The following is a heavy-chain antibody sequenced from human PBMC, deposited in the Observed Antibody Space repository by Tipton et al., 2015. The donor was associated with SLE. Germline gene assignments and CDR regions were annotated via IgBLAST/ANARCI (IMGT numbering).Heavy chain of an antibody. Sequence: SLRLSCEASGFTMSNSAMSWVRQAPGKGLEWVSSLSGSGGTTYHADSVKGRFTISRDNSKNMLYLQMNSLRAEDSALYYCAKGIGITTFGVAPFDFWGQGTLVTVSS. D-gene: IGHD3-3*01. J-gene: IGHJ4*02. V-gene: IGHV3-23*01. CDR1: GFTMSNSA. CDR2: LSGSGGTT. CDR3: AKGIGITTFGVAPFDF.